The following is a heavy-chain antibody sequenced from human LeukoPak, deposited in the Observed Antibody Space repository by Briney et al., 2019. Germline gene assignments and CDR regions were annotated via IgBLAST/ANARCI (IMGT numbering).Heavy chain of an antibody. CDR3: ARDYDCSGGGCYFGY. CDR2: IKEDASEK. D-gene: IGHD2-15*01. J-gene: IGHJ4*02. V-gene: IGHV3-7*04. Sequence: GGSLRLSCAASGFTFSRYWMNWVRQAPGKGLEWLANIKEDASEKYSEDSVKGRFTISRDNPKHSLYLQMNSLRAEDTAVYSCARDYDCSGGGCYFGYWGQGTLVTVSS. CDR1: GFTFSRYW.